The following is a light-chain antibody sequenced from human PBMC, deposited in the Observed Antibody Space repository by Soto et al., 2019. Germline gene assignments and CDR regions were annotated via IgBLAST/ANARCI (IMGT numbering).Light chain of an antibody. CDR2: DAS. J-gene: IGKJ5*01. CDR3: QQRSDWPPIT. CDR1: QSVSNF. Sequence: EIVLTQSPASLSLSPGETARLTCMDSQSVSNFLAWYQHKPGQAPSLLIYDASVRATGVPARFSGSGSGTDFSLTISSLEPEDFAIYYCQQRSDWPPITFGQGTRLEIK. V-gene: IGKV3-11*01.